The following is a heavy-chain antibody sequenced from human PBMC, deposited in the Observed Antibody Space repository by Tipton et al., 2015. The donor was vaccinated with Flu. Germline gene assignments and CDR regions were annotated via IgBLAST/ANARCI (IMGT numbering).Heavy chain of an antibody. V-gene: IGHV4-31*01. J-gene: IGHJ5*02. D-gene: IGHD1-26*01. CDR1: GGSISSGGYY. Sequence: LRLSCTVSGGSISSGGYYWSWIRQHPGKGLEWIGYIYYSGSTYYNPSLKSLVTISVDTSKNQFSLKLSSVTAADTAVYYCARVLQWELRRGWFDPWGQGTLVTVSS. CDR2: IYYSGST. CDR3: ARVLQWELRRGWFDP.